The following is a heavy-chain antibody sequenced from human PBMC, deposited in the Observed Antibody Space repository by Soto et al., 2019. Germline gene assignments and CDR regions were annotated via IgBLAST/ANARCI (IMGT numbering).Heavy chain of an antibody. CDR2: INHSGST. J-gene: IGHJ1*01. V-gene: IGHV4-34*01. CDR3: ARAHRLLWFREFPLSD. CDR1: GGSFSDYY. Sequence: SETLSLTCAVYGGSFSDYYWSWIRQPPGKGLEWIGEINHSGSTNYNPSLKSRVTISVDTSKNQFSLKLSSVTAADTAVYYCARAHRLLWFREFPLSDWGEGTLVTVDS. D-gene: IGHD3-10*01.